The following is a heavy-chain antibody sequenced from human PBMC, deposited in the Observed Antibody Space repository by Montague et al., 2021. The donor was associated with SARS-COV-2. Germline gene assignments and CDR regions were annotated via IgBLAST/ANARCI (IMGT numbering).Heavy chain of an antibody. Sequence: SETLSLTCAVSGGSISTSNWCTCVRQPPGKGLQWIGERYHDGRTNYNPSLNSRVTTSLDKSKNQFSLNLTSVTAADTAIYYCARDHDDSSGSFDCWGPGTLVTVSS. CDR1: GGSISTSNW. J-gene: IGHJ4*02. CDR3: ARDHDDSSGSFDC. V-gene: IGHV4-4*02. CDR2: RYHDGRT. D-gene: IGHD3-22*01.